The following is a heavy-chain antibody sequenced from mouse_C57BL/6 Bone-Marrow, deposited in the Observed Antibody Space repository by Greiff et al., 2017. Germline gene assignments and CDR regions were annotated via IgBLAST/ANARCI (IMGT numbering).Heavy chain of an antibody. CDR1: GYTFTSYG. D-gene: IGHD2-2*01. CDR2: IYPRSGNT. CDR3: ARGGYPWFAY. Sequence: VQLQQSGAELARPGASVKLSCKASGYTFTSYGISWVKQRTGQGLEWIGEIYPRSGNTYYNEKFKGKATLTADKSSSTAYMGLRSLTSEDSAVYFCARGGYPWFAYWGQGTLVTVSA. J-gene: IGHJ3*01. V-gene: IGHV1-81*01.